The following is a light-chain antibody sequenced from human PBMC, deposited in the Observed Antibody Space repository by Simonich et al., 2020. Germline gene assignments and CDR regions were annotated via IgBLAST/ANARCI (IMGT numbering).Light chain of an antibody. V-gene: IGLV2-14*03. CDR2: DVS. J-gene: IGLJ3*02. Sequence: QSALTQPASVSGSPGQSITISCTGTSSDVGGYNYVSWYQQHPGKAPKLMIFDVSNRPSGGSNRFSGSKSGNTASLTISGLQAEDEADYYCSSYAGSSTWVFGGGTKLTVL. CDR3: SSYAGSSTWV. CDR1: SSDVGGYNY.